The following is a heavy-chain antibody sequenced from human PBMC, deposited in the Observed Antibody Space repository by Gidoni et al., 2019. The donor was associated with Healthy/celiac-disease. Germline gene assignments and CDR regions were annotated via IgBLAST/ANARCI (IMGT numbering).Heavy chain of an antibody. Sequence: QVQLQQWGAGLLKPSETLSLTCAVYGGSFSGYYWSWIRQPPGKGLEWIGEINHSGSTNYNPSLKSRVTISVDTSKNQFSLKLSSVTAADTAVYYCARGRVAARSYGMDVWGQGTTVTVSS. CDR2: INHSGST. D-gene: IGHD6-6*01. CDR3: ARGRVAARSYGMDV. J-gene: IGHJ6*02. CDR1: GGSFSGYY. V-gene: IGHV4-34*01.